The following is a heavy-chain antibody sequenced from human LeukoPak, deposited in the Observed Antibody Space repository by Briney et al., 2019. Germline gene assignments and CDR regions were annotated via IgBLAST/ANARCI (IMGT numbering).Heavy chain of an antibody. Sequence: PGGSLRLSCATSGFTFSNYNMNWVRQAPGKGLEWVSYISNSGSTTDYADAVKGRFTISRDNAKNSLYLQMSSLRVEDTAVYYCVRGGGPSYKYNAFDIWGQGTMVTVSS. CDR1: GFTFSNYN. CDR2: ISNSGSTT. J-gene: IGHJ3*02. CDR3: VRGGGPSYKYNAFDI. V-gene: IGHV3-48*04. D-gene: IGHD2-15*01.